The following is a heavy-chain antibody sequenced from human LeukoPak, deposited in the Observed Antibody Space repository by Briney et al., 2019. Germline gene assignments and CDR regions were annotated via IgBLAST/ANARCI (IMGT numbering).Heavy chain of an antibody. CDR3: ARDELDCGGDCYYSSPSFDY. CDR1: GFTFSIYA. CDR2: TSGSGGYT. D-gene: IGHD2-21*02. J-gene: IGHJ4*02. V-gene: IGHV3-23*01. Sequence: GGSLRLSCAASGFTFSIYAMSWVRQAPGRGLEWVSATSGSGGYTYYADSVKGRFTISRDNSKNTLYLQMNSLRAEDTAVYYCARDELDCGGDCYYSSPSFDYWGQGTLVTVSS.